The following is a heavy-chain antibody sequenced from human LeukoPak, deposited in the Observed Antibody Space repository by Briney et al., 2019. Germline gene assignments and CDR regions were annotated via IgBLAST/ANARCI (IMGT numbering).Heavy chain of an antibody. D-gene: IGHD3-10*01. CDR3: ARTNYYGSGSYYRDY. Sequence: SETLSLTCTVSGGSISSYYWSWIRQPPGKGLEWIGYIYYSGSTNYNPSLKSRVTISVDTSKNQFSLKLSSVTAADTAVYYSARTNYYGSGSYYRDYWGQGTLVTVSS. CDR2: IYYSGST. CDR1: GGSISSYY. J-gene: IGHJ4*02. V-gene: IGHV4-59*08.